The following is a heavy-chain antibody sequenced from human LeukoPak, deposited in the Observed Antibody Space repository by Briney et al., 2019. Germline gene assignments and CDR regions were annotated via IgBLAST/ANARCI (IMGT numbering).Heavy chain of an antibody. J-gene: IGHJ4*02. CDR2: INHSGST. Sequence: SETLSLTCAVYGGSFSGYYWSWIRQPPGKGLEWIGEINHSGSTNYNPSLKSRVTISVDTSKNQFSLKLSSVTAADTAVYYCASYDFWSGSQYWGQGTLATVSS. V-gene: IGHV4-34*01. CDR3: ASYDFWSGSQY. D-gene: IGHD3-3*01. CDR1: GGSFSGYY.